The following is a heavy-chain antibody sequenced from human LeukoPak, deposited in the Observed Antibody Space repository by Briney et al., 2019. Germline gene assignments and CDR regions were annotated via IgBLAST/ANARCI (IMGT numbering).Heavy chain of an antibody. Sequence: SETLSLTCTVSGGSISSYYWSWIRQPPGKGLEWIGYIYYSGSTNYNPSLKSRVTISVDTSKNQFSLKLSSVTAADTAVYYCARVARYCSSTSCYKRGYYYYMDVWGKGTTVTVSS. CDR1: GGSISSYY. CDR3: ARVARYCSSTSCYKRGYYYYMDV. D-gene: IGHD2-2*02. J-gene: IGHJ6*03. CDR2: IYYSGST. V-gene: IGHV4-59*12.